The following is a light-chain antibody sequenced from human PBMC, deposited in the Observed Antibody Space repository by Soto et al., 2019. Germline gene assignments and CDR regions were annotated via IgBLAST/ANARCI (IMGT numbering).Light chain of an antibody. J-gene: IGKJ5*01. CDR3: QQYYSYPIT. CDR2: AAS. V-gene: IGKV1-8*01. CDR1: QGISSY. Sequence: AIRMTQSPSSLSASTGDRFTITCRASQGISSYLAWYQQKPGKAPKLLIYAASTLQSGVPSRFSGSESGTDFTLTISCLQSEDFATYYCQQYYSYPITFGQGTRLEIK.